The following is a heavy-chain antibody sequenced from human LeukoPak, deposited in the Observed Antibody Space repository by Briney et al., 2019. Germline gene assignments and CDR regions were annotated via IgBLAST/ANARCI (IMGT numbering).Heavy chain of an antibody. V-gene: IGHV3-21*01. J-gene: IGHJ4*02. Sequence: GGSLRLSCAASGFTFSSYSMNWVRQAPGKGLEWVSSISSSSSYIYYADSVKGRFTISRDNAKNSLYLQMNSLRAEDTAVYYCAKGWFGEFFRSDYWGQGTLVTVSS. CDR2: ISSSSSYI. CDR3: AKGWFGEFFRSDY. D-gene: IGHD3-10*01. CDR1: GFTFSSYS.